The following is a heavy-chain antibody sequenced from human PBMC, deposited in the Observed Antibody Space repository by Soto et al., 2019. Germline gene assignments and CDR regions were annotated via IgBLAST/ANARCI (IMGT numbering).Heavy chain of an antibody. V-gene: IGHV1-46*01. CDR1: GDGFTSCS. J-gene: IGHJ3*02. CDR2: INPSGGST. Sequence: ASVEVCSEACGDGFTSCSRRWVCQAPGKGLEWMGIINPSGGSTSYAQKFQGRVTMTRDTSTSTVYMELSSLRSEDTAVYYCARDKERITIFGVVPDAFDIWGQGTMVTVS. CDR3: ARDKERITIFGVVPDAFDI. D-gene: IGHD3-3*01.